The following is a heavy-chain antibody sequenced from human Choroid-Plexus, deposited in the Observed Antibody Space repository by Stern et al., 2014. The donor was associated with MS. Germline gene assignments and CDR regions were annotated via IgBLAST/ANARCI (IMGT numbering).Heavy chain of an antibody. J-gene: IGHJ5*02. V-gene: IGHV3-30*18. CDR2: VSHGGSNK. CDR1: GFTFGSCA. CDR3: AKDRQYLTYFCDQ. D-gene: IGHD2/OR15-2a*01. Sequence: QVQLVQSGGGVVQPGRPLRLSCVASGFTFGSCAMHWVRQAPGKGLEWAAGVSHGGSNKYYADSVKGRFTISRDNSQNTLYMQMSSLRPEDTSVYYCAKDRQYLTYFCDQWGQGSLVTVSS.